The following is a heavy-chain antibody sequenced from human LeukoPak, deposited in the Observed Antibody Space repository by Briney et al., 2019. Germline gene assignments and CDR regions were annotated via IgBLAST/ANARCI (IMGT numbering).Heavy chain of an antibody. Sequence: SETLSLTCTVSGGSISSSSYYWGWIRQPPGKGLEWIGSIYYSGSTYYNPSLKSRVTISVDTSKNQFSLKLSSVTAADTAMYFCARDRTAFDMWGQGTMVTVS. V-gene: IGHV4-39*07. J-gene: IGHJ3*02. CDR1: GGSISSSSYY. CDR3: ARDRTAFDM. CDR2: IYYSGST.